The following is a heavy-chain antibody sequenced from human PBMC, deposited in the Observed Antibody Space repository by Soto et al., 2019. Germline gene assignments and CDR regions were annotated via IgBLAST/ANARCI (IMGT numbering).Heavy chain of an antibody. V-gene: IGHV1-69*19. D-gene: IGHD3-10*01. Sequence: QVRLVQSGAEMKKPGSSVKVSCQSSGGTFNTYAMNWVRQAPGQGPEWMGDISPMFGAANYAPKFQGRFTITADESTGTSYMEVSSFTSEDTALYFCAREVQVHTPAFVYWGQGTLVTVSS. CDR2: ISPMFGAA. CDR1: GGTFNTYA. J-gene: IGHJ4*02. CDR3: AREVQVHTPAFVY.